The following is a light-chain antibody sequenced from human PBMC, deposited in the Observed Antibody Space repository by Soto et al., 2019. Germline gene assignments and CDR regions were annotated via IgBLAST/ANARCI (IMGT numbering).Light chain of an antibody. J-gene: IGKJ5*01. CDR3: QPSYSTPSIT. CDR1: QGISSW. V-gene: IGKV1-39*01. Sequence: DIPMTQSPSSLSASVGDRVTITCRASQGISSWLAWYQQKPGKAPKLLIYAASSLQRGVPSRFSGSGSGTDFTLTISSLQSEDFATYYCQPSYSTPSITFGQGTRLEIK. CDR2: AAS.